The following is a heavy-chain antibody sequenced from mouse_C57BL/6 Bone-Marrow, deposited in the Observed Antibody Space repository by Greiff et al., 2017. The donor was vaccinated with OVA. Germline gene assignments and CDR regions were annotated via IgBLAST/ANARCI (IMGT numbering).Heavy chain of an antibody. CDR3: TTDLLGDY. J-gene: IGHJ2*01. V-gene: IGHV1-5*01. CDR2: IYPGNRDT. CDR1: GYTFTSYW. D-gene: IGHD2-10*01. Sequence: VQLQQSGTVLARPGASVKMSCKTSGYTFTSYWMHWVKPRPGQGLEWIGAIYPGNRDTSSNQKFTGKAKLTAVTSASTAYMELSSLTNEDSAVYYCTTDLLGDYWGEGTTRTVSS.